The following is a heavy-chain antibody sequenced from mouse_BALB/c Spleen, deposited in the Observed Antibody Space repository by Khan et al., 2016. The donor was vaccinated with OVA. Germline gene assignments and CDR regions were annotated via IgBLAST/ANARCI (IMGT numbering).Heavy chain of an antibody. Sequence: QVQLKQSGPGLVAPSQSLSITCTVSGFSLTGYGVNWVRQPPGKGLEWLGMIWGDGSTHYNSPLKSRLSISKDNSKSQVFLTMNSLQTDDTARYCCAMAYYGNYREAMDYWGQGTSVTVSS. V-gene: IGHV2-6-7*01. CDR3: AMAYYGNYREAMDY. CDR1: GFSLTGYG. J-gene: IGHJ4*01. D-gene: IGHD2-10*01. CDR2: IWGDGST.